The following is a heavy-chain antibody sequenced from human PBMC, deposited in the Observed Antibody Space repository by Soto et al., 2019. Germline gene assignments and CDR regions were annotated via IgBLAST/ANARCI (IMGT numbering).Heavy chain of an antibody. J-gene: IGHJ4*02. D-gene: IGHD2-15*01. CDR2: ISGSGGNT. CDR3: AKVPRYCGGGTCYGGFFDY. Sequence: EVQLLESGGGLVQPGGSLRLSCAASGFTFSSYAMSWVRQAPGKGLEWVSTISGSGGNTYYADSVKGRFTISRDNSKNTLYLQMSGLRAEDTAVYYCAKVPRYCGGGTCYGGFFDYWGQGALVTVSS. V-gene: IGHV3-23*01. CDR1: GFTFSSYA.